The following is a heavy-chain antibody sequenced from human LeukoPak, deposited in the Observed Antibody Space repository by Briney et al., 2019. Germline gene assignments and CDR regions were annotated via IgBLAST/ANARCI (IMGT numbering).Heavy chain of an antibody. D-gene: IGHD5-18*01. Sequence: SETLSLTCTVSGGSISSYFWSWIRQPPGKGLEWIGYIYSSGSTNYNPSLKSRVSISADTSKNEFSLKLRSVTAADTAVYFCARVDPSLVPDAFDIWGQGSMVTVSS. J-gene: IGHJ3*02. CDR2: IYSSGST. V-gene: IGHV4-59*01. CDR1: GGSISSYF. CDR3: ARVDPSLVPDAFDI.